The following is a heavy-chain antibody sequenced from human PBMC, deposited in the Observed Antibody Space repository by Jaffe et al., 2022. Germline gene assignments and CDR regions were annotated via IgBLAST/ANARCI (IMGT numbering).Heavy chain of an antibody. V-gene: IGHV4-61*02. CDR3: AREWEHAHYDILTGYNWFDP. J-gene: IGHJ5*02. D-gene: IGHD3-9*01. CDR1: GGSISSGSYY. CDR2: IYTSGST. Sequence: QVQLQESGPGLVKPSQTLSLTCTVSGGSISSGSYYWSWIRQPAGKGLEWIGRIYTSGSTNYNPSLKSRVTISVDTSKNQFSLKLSSVTAADTAVYYCAREWEHAHYDILTGYNWFDPWGQGTLVTVSS.